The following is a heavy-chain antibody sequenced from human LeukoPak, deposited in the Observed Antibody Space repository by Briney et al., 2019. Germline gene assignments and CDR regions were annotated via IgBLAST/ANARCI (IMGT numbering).Heavy chain of an antibody. J-gene: IGHJ6*02. CDR1: GFTFSSYA. CDR2: ISGSGGST. Sequence: GGSLRLSCAASGFTFSSYAMSWVRQAPGKGLEWVSAISGSGGSTYYADSVKGRFTISRDNSKNTLYLQMNSLRAEDTAVYYCARGGYYSPDYGMDVWGQGTTVTVSS. V-gene: IGHV3-23*01. CDR3: ARGGYYSPDYGMDV. D-gene: IGHD3-22*01.